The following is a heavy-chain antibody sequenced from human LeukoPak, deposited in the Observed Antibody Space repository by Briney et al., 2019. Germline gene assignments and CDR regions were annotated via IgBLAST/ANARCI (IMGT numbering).Heavy chain of an antibody. CDR2: ISTYNGNT. CDR1: GYTFTSYG. J-gene: IGHJ4*02. D-gene: IGHD3-10*01. CDR3: ARDRGYSRSRSLDY. V-gene: IGHV1-18*01. Sequence: ASVKVSCKASGYTFTSYGISWVRQAPGQGLEWMGWISTYNGNTRYAQKLQGRLTMTRDISTSTAYMELRSLRSDDTAVYYCARDRGYSRSRSLDYWGQGTPVTVSS.